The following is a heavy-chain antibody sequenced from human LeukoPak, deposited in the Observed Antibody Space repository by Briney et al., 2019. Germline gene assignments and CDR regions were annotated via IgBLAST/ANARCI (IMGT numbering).Heavy chain of an antibody. CDR2: IKQDGSEK. Sequence: GGSLRLSCAASGFTFSSYWMSWVRQAPGKGLEWVANIKQDGSEKYYVDSVKGRFTISRDNAKNSLYLQMNSLRAEDTAVYYCARRVGLILEWLFNYYMDVWGKGTTVTVSS. D-gene: IGHD3-3*01. V-gene: IGHV3-7*01. CDR1: GFTFSSYW. J-gene: IGHJ6*03. CDR3: ARRVGLILEWLFNYYMDV.